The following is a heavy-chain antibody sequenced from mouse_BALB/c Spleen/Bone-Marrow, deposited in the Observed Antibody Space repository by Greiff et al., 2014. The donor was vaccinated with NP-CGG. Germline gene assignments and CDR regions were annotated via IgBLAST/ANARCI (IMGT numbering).Heavy chain of an antibody. J-gene: IGHJ3*01. CDR3: ARDRAFAY. CDR1: GYSITSGYY. CDR2: ISYDGSN. Sequence: EVQLQQSGPGLVKPSQSLSLTCSVTGYSITSGYYWNWIRQFPGNKLEWMGYISYDGSNNYNPSLKNRISITRDTSKNQLFLKLNSVTTEDTATYYCARDRAFAYWGQGTLVTVSA. D-gene: IGHD3-1*01. V-gene: IGHV3-6*02.